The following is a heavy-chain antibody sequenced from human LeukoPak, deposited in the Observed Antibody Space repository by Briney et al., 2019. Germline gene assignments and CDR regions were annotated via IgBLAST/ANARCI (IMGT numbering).Heavy chain of an antibody. CDR3: ERGTVTMVDY. Sequence: GGSLRLSCAASGFTFSSNCMGWVRQAPGRGLEWVSVINSGSRKYYADSVNGRFTISRDNSKNTLLRQMNSLTAGDTAVYYCERGTVTMVDYWGQGTLVTVSS. CDR2: INSGSRK. D-gene: IGHD3-10*01. CDR1: GFTFSSNC. V-gene: IGHV3-66*01. J-gene: IGHJ4*02.